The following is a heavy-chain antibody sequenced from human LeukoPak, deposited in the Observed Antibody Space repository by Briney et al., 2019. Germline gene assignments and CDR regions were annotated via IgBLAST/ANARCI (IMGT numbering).Heavy chain of an antibody. CDR3: ARDVGGSLDY. J-gene: IGHJ4*02. V-gene: IGHV3-7*01. CDR1: GFTFSTYW. D-gene: IGHD1-26*01. Sequence: PGGSLRLSCAASGFTFSTYWMAWVHQAPGTGLEWVANIKGDESARHQADSVKGRFTISRDNAQNSVYLQMSSLRGEDTAVYYCARDVGGSLDYWGQGTLVTVSS. CDR2: IKGDESAR.